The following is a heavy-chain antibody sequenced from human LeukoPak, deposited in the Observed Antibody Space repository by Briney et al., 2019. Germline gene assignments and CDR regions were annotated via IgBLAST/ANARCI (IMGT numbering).Heavy chain of an antibody. CDR2: IYYSGST. D-gene: IGHD1-26*01. CDR3: ARAPYSGSYYSTYYFDY. Sequence: PSETLSLTCTVSGGSISSYYWSWIRQPTGKGLEWIGYIYYSGSTNYNPSLKSRVTISVDTSKNQFSLKLSSVTAADTAVYYCARAPYSGSYYSTYYFDYWGQGTLVTVSS. CDR1: GGSISSYY. J-gene: IGHJ4*02. V-gene: IGHV4-59*01.